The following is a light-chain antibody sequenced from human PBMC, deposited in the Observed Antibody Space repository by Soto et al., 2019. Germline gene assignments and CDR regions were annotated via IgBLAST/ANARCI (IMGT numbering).Light chain of an antibody. Sequence: LTQAPATLSLSPGERATISCRASQSVSSNLAWYQQKPGQAPSLIIYGASTRANGIPARFSGSGSGTEFTLTLRSLQSEDFAAYYCQQYNNWHPWTFGQGTKVDIK. V-gene: IGKV3-15*01. J-gene: IGKJ1*01. CDR1: QSVSSN. CDR2: GAS. CDR3: QQYNNWHPWT.